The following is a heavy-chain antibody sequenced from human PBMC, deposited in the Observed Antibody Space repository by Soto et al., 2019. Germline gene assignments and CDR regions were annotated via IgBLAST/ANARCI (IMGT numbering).Heavy chain of an antibody. CDR1: GGSISSGGYY. D-gene: IGHD1-26*01. V-gene: IGHV4-31*03. CDR2: IYYSGSA. CDR3: ARDLSSGSYXY. J-gene: IGHJ4*02. Sequence: SETLSLTCTVSGGSISSGGYYWSWIRQHPGKGLEWIGYIYYSGSAYYNPSLKSRVTISVDTSKNQFSLKLSSVTAADTAVYYCARDLSSGSYXYWGQGTLVSVSS.